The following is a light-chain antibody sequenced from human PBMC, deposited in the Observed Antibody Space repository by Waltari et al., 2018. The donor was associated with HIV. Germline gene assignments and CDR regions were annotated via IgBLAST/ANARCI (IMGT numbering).Light chain of an antibody. J-gene: IGLJ1*01. Sequence: SYELTQPHSVYVSPGQTASMTCSGDKLGDKYACWYQQKPGQSPVLVIYQDSKRPSRIPERFSGSNSGNTATLTISGTQAMDEADYYCQAWDSSTGVFGTGTKVTVL. V-gene: IGLV3-1*01. CDR1: KLGDKY. CDR3: QAWDSSTGV. CDR2: QDS.